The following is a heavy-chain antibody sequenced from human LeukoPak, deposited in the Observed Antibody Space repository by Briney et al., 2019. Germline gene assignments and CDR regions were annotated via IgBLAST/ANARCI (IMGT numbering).Heavy chain of an antibody. V-gene: IGHV4-34*01. D-gene: IGHD3-10*01. CDR3: ARGVGVIGSGSYSGADY. J-gene: IGHJ4*02. Sequence: SETLSLTCAVYGGSFSGYYWSWIRQPPGKGLEWIGEINHSGSTNYNPSLKSRVTISVDTSKNQFSLKLSSVTAAGTAVYYCARGVGVIGSGSYSGADYWGQGTLVTVSS. CDR2: INHSGST. CDR1: GGSFSGYY.